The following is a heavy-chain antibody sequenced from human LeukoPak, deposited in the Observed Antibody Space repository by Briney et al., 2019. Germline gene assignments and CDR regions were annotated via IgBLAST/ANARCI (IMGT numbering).Heavy chain of an antibody. CDR2: IYPGDSDT. J-gene: IGHJ3*02. D-gene: IGHD5-18*01. Sequence: GESLKISCKGSGYSFTSYWIGWVRQMPGKGLEWMGIIYPGDSDTRYSPSFQGQVTISADKSISTAYLQWSSLKASDTAMYYCARPRRVLSYGFGAFDIWGQGTMVTVSS. V-gene: IGHV5-51*01. CDR3: ARPRRVLSYGFGAFDI. CDR1: GYSFTSYW.